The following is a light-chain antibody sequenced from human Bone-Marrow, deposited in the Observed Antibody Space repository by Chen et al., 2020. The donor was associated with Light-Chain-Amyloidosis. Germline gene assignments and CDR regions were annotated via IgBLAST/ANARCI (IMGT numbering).Light chain of an antibody. CDR2: DVT. CDR1: SSDIGGYNY. V-gene: IGLV2-14*03. CDR3: SSYTTTSAPLI. Sequence: QSALTQPASVSGSPGQSNTISCTGTSSDIGGYNYVFWYQQHPGRAPKLMIYDVTNRPSGVSNRFSGSKSGNTASLTISGLQAEDEADYYCSSYTTTSAPLIFGGGTKLTVL. J-gene: IGLJ2*01.